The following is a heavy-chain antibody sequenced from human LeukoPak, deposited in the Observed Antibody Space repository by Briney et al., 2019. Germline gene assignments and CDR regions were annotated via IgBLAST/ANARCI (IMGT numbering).Heavy chain of an antibody. J-gene: IGHJ5*02. CDR1: GGSFSVSY. Sequence: SETLSLTCAVYGGSFSVSYWSWIRQPPGKGLEWIGEINHSGSTDYNPSLKSRVTISVDTSKNQLSLKLSSVTAADTAVYYCTREPGYCSGGSCYGGWFDPWGQGTLVTVSS. CDR3: TREPGYCSGGSCYGGWFDP. V-gene: IGHV4-34*01. D-gene: IGHD2-15*01. CDR2: INHSGST.